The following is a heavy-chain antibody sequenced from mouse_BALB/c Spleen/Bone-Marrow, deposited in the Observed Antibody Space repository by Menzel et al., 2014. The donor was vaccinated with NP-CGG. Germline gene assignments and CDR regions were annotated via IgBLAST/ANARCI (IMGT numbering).Heavy chain of an antibody. V-gene: IGHV1-87*01. CDR2: IYPGDGDT. J-gene: IGHJ2*01. CDR1: GYTFTSYW. CDR3: SREGGY. Sequence: QVQLQQSGAELARPGASVKLSCKASGYTFTSYWMQWVKQRPGQGLEWIGAIYPGDGDTRYTQKFKGKATLTADTSSSTAYVQLSSLASEDSAVYYCSREGGYWGQGTTLTVSS.